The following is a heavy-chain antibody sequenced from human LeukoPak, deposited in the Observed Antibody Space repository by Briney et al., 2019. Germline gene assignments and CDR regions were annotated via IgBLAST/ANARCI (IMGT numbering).Heavy chain of an antibody. J-gene: IGHJ4*02. V-gene: IGHV3-21*01. CDR3: AASTKHTAMVDY. Sequence: GGSLRLSCAASGFTFSSYSMNWVRQAPGKGLEWVSSIGSSSSYIYYADSAKGRFTISRDNAKNSLHLQMNSLRAEDTAVYYCAASTKHTAMVDYWGQGTLVTVSS. D-gene: IGHD5-18*01. CDR2: IGSSSSYI. CDR1: GFTFSSYS.